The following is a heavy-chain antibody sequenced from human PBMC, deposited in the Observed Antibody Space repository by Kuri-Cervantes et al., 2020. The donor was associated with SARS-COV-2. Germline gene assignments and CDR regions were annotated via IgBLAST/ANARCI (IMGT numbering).Heavy chain of an antibody. CDR2: INPKSGGT. J-gene: IGHJ4*02. CDR3: ARVPYYYDSSGYYYEELDY. V-gene: IGHV1-2*02. CDR1: GYTFTDYY. D-gene: IGHD3-22*01. Sequence: ASVKVSCKTSGYTFTDYYVHWVRQAPGQGLEWMGWINPKSGGTNYAQKFQGRVTMTRDTSISTAYMELSRLRSDDTAVYYCARVPYYYDSSGYYYEELDYWGQGTLVTVSS.